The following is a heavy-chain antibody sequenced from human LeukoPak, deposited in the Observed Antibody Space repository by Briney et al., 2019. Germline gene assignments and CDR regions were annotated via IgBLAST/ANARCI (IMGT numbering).Heavy chain of an antibody. CDR2: IYSGSV. D-gene: IGHD3-10*01. CDR3: VKVGYGSGTWGWFDP. V-gene: IGHV4-59*11. CDR1: DASISGHY. J-gene: IGHJ5*02. Sequence: PSETLSLTCNVSDASISGHYWSWLRQSPGKGLECIGYIYSGSVDYNPSLKSRATISGDASKNQVSLILKSVTTADTAIYYCVKVGYGSGTWGWFDPWGQGILVTVST.